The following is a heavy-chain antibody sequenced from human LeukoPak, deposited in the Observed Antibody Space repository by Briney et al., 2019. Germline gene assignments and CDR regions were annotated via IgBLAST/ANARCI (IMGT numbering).Heavy chain of an antibody. CDR1: GGSVSSGSYY. J-gene: IGHJ4*02. Sequence: SETLSLTCTVSGGSVSSGSYYWTWIRQPPGKGLEWIGYIYYSGTTNYNPSLKSRVTISVDTSKNQFSLKLGSVTAADTAVYYCARVGIAVASPFFDYRGQGTLVTVSS. D-gene: IGHD6-19*01. V-gene: IGHV4-61*01. CDR2: IYYSGTT. CDR3: ARVGIAVASPFFDY.